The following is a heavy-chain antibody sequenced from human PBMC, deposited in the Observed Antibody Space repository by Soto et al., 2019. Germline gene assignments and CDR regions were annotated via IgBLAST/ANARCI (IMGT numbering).Heavy chain of an antibody. CDR2: IYYSGST. CDR1: GGSISSYY. CDR3: ARQAARPGGFDP. J-gene: IGHJ5*02. Sequence: SETLSLTCTVSGGSISSYYWSWIRQPPGKGLEWIGYIYYSGSTNYNPSLKSRVTISVDTSKNQFSLKLSSVTAADTAVYYCARQAARPGGFDPWGQGTLVTVSS. D-gene: IGHD6-6*01. V-gene: IGHV4-59*01.